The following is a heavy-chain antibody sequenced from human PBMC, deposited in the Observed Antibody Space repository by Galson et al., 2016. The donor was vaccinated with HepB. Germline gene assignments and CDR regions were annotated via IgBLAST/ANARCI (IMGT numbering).Heavy chain of an antibody. D-gene: IGHD3-22*01. CDR1: GFSFTNTW. J-gene: IGHJ4*02. CDR2: IKSRSDGGAI. Sequence: SLRLSCAASGFSFTNTWMNWVRQAPGKGLEWVGRIKSRSDGGAIEYAAPVKGRFTIARDDSKNTLYLQMNSLKTEDTALYYCTTDLGAPRRSSGSSGYYYGPRGYWGQATLVAVSS. CDR3: TTDLGAPRRSSGSSGYYYGPRGY. V-gene: IGHV3-15*07.